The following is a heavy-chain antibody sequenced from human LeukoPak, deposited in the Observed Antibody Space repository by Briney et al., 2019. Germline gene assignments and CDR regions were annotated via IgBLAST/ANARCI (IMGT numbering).Heavy chain of an antibody. CDR1: GFTFRRYS. J-gene: IGHJ4*02. V-gene: IGHV3-48*01. Sequence: GGSLRLSCAASGFTFRRYSMNWIRQAPGKGLEWISHINEGSNNIFYADSVKGRFTISRDNAKNSLHLQMNSLRVDDTAVYYCARDDLTNGYNGNFWGQGTLVTVSS. CDR3: ARDDLTNGYNGNF. D-gene: IGHD5-24*01. CDR2: INEGSNNI.